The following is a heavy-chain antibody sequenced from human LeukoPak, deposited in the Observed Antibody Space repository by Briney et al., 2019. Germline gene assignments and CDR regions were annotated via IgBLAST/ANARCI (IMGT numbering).Heavy chain of an antibody. V-gene: IGHV4-34*01. Sequence: SETLSLTCAVYGGSFSGYYWSWIRQPPGKGLEWIGSVYHSGSTHYNPSLKSRVTISVDTSKNQFSLKLSSVTAADTAVYYCARVVTAGIYFFDYWGQGTLVTVSS. CDR1: GGSFSGYY. CDR2: VYHSGST. J-gene: IGHJ4*02. CDR3: ARVVTAGIYFFDY. D-gene: IGHD6-13*01.